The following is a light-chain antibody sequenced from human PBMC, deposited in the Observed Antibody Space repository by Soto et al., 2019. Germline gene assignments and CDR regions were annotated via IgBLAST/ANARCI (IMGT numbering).Light chain of an antibody. CDR2: GTS. Sequence: EVVLTQSPGTLSLSPGERATLPCRASQSVKSSYLAWYQHKPGQAPRLLIYGTSSRATGIPDRFSGSGSGTDFTLTIGSLEPEDFAVYYCQQRSNWPFGQGTRLEI. CDR3: QQRSNWP. CDR1: QSVKSSY. V-gene: IGKV3D-20*02. J-gene: IGKJ5*01.